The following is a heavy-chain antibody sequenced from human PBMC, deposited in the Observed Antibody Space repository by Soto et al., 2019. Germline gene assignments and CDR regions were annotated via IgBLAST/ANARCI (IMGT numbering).Heavy chain of an antibody. J-gene: IGHJ4*02. CDR2: IVVGSGNT. Sequence: ASVKVSCKASGFTFTSSAVQWVRQARGQRLEWIGWIVVGSGNTNYAQKFQGRVTLTTDTSTNTAYMELRSLTSDDTAVYYCARYSVGGTCHFCFDYWGQGTLVTVSS. CDR3: ARYSVGGTCHFCFDY. CDR1: GFTFTSSA. D-gene: IGHD2-15*01. V-gene: IGHV1-58*01.